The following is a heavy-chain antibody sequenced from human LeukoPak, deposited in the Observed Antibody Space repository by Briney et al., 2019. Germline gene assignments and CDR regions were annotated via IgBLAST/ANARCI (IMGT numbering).Heavy chain of an antibody. CDR1: GGSISSDGYS. D-gene: IGHD4-17*01. CDR2: IYHSGST. J-gene: IGHJ3*02. Sequence: SQTLSLTCAVSGGSISSDGYSWSWIRQPPGKGLEWIGYIYHSGSTYYNPSLKSRVTISVDRSKNQFSLKLSSVTAADTAVYYCARGSGDDAFDIWGQGTMVTVSS. V-gene: IGHV4-30-2*01. CDR3: ARGSGDDAFDI.